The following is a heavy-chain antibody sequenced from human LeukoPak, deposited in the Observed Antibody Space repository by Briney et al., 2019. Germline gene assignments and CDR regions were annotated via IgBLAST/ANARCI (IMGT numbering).Heavy chain of an antibody. CDR2: MSYDGSKQ. CDR1: GFTFSLFA. Sequence: QAGGSLRLSCAASGFTFSLFAMDWVRQAPGRGLGWVTFMSYDGSKQKYAESVRGRFTISRDNSKNTLYLQTNSLRTDDTAVYYCVRPHSSGGIFYYSLGYWGQGSLVTVSS. CDR3: VRPHSSGGIFYYSLGY. D-gene: IGHD2-15*01. V-gene: IGHV3-30*04. J-gene: IGHJ4*02.